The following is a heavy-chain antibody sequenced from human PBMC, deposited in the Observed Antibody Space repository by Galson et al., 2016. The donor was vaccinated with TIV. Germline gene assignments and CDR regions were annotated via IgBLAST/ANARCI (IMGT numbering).Heavy chain of an antibody. CDR2: IVVDSGDT. V-gene: IGHV1-58*02. J-gene: IGHJ6*04. D-gene: IGHD5-24*01. CDR3: ASTINTRMEV. Sequence: VKVSCKASGFSFETSAMQWVRQARGQGFEWIGWIVVDSGDTKYAQKFQDRVAISRDMSTSTSYMELSSLRSEDTAVYYCASTINTRMEVWGKGTTVTDAS. CDR1: GFSFETSA.